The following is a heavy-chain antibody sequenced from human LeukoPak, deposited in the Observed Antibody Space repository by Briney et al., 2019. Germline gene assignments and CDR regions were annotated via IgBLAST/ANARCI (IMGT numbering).Heavy chain of an antibody. D-gene: IGHD6-6*01. V-gene: IGHV4-59*01. CDR1: GGSISSYY. CDR3: ARVSSYSSSPGYYYYYYMDV. Sequence: PSETLFLTCTVSGGSISSYYWSWIRQPPGKGLEWIGYIYYSGSTNYNPSLKSRVTISVDTSKNQFSLKLSSVTAADTAVYYCARVSSYSSSPGYYYYYYMDVWGKGATVTVSS. J-gene: IGHJ6*03. CDR2: IYYSGST.